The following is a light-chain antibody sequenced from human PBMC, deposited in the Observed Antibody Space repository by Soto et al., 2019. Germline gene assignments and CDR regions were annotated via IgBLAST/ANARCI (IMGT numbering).Light chain of an antibody. CDR2: DDS. J-gene: IGLJ1*01. V-gene: IGLV3-21*02. CDR1: NIGDKN. CDR3: QVWDTSSDRSYV. Sequence: SYELTQPPSVSVAPGQTARITCWGNNIGDKNVHWYQQKPGQVPVLVVYDDSVRPSGIPERLSGSNSGNTATLTISSVEAGDEADYYCQVWDTSSDRSYVFGTGTKVTVL.